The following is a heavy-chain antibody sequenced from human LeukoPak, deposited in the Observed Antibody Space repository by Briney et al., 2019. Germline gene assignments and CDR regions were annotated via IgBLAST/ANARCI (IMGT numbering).Heavy chain of an antibody. CDR1: GFTFKAFR. V-gene: IGHV4-59*01. D-gene: IGHD6-6*01. CDR3: ARNTSSSPWFDP. Sequence: LRLSCSVSGFTFKAFRMHWVRQPPGKGLEWIGNVYYIGTTTYNSSLKTRVTISVDTSKNQFSLEVTSVTAADTAVYYCARNTSSSPWFDPWGQGTLVTVSS. CDR2: VYYIGTT. J-gene: IGHJ5*02.